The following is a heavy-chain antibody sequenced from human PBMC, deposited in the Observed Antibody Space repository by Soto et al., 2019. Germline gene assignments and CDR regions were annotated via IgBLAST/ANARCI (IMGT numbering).Heavy chain of an antibody. J-gene: IGHJ6*02. D-gene: IGHD1-1*01. CDR3: ARDLWGSLERSGLDV. CDR1: GYTFTSYG. Sequence: GASVKVSCKASGYTFTSYGISWVRQAPGQGLEWMGWISAYNGNTNYAQKLQGRVTMTTDTSTGTAYMELRSLRSDDTAVYYCARDLWGSLERSGLDVWGQGTTVTVSS. V-gene: IGHV1-18*01. CDR2: ISAYNGNT.